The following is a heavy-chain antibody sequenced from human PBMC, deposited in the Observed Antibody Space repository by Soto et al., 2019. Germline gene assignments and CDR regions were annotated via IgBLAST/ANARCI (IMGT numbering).Heavy chain of an antibody. CDR3: AKDSLWFGELLFDY. Sequence: PGVTLRFSSAASGFTVTSYAVMWVRPARGKGLEWVSAISGSGGSTYYADSVKGRFTISRDNSKNTLYLQMNSLRAEDTAVYYCAKDSLWFGELLFDYWGQGTLVTVSS. CDR1: GFTVTSYA. J-gene: IGHJ4*02. D-gene: IGHD3-10*01. CDR2: ISGSGGST. V-gene: IGHV3-23*01.